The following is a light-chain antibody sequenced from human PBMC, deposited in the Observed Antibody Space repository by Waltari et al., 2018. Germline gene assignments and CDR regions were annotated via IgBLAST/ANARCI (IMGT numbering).Light chain of an antibody. CDR3: CSHAGSSTL. V-gene: IGLV2-23*01. CDR1: SSDVGSYNL. CDR2: AGS. J-gene: IGLJ2*01. Sequence: QSALTQPASVSGSPGQSITISCTGTSSDVGSYNLLSWYPPHPGKAPKLTIYAGSKRPSGVSNRFSGSKSGNTASLTISGLQAEDEADYYCCSHAGSSTLFGGGTKLTVL.